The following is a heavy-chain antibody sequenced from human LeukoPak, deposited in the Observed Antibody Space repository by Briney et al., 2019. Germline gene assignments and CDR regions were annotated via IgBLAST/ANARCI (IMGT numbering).Heavy chain of an antibody. Sequence: PGRSLRLSCAVAGFTFSTYWMHWVRQAQGKGLVWVSRINPDGTSTSNADSVKGRFTISRDNAKNTVYLQVNSVRAEDTAVYYCTRATAVAFDYWGQGTLVTV. V-gene: IGHV3-74*01. J-gene: IGHJ4*02. CDR2: INPDGTST. CDR1: GFTFSTYW. D-gene: IGHD6-19*01. CDR3: TRATAVAFDY.